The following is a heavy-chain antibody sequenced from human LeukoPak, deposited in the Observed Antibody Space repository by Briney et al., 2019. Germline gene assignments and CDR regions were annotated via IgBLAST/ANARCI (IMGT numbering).Heavy chain of an antibody. CDR3: ARDTVNGPFVISLDL. CDR1: GFSLRSSE. D-gene: IGHD2-8*01. CDR2: INSADNVE. Sequence: QTRGSLRLSCAASGFSLRSSEMNWVRQAPGKGPEWVAHINSADNVEYYTDSVRGRFTMSRDNAKDLLYLQMNSLRDEDTAVYYCARDTVNGPFVISLDLWDQGVLVTVSS. J-gene: IGHJ5*02. V-gene: IGHV3-48*03.